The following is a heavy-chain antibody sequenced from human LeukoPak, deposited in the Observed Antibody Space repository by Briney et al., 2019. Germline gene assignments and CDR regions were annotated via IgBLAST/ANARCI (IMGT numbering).Heavy chain of an antibody. CDR1: GYTFTDYG. CDR3: ARASGNVLRFLEWLLGYYFDY. D-gene: IGHD3-3*01. CDR2: ISTLYGNK. Sequence: ASVKVSCKASGYTFTDYGINWVRQAPGQGPEWMGWISTLYGNKNFAQKFQGRVTMTSDTSTSTAYLELASLRSDDTAVYYCARASGNVLRFLEWLLGYYFDYWGQGTLVTVSS. J-gene: IGHJ4*02. V-gene: IGHV1-18*01.